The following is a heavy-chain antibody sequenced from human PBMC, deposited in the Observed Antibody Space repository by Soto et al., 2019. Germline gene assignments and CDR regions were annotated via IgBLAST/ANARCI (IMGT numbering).Heavy chain of an antibody. Sequence: GESLKISCKGSGYSFTSYWIGWVRQMPGKGLEWMGIIYPGDSDTRYSPSFQGQVTISADKSISTAYLQWSSLKASDTAMYYCARPARVVTPGSDYYYYYMDVWGKGTTVTVSS. J-gene: IGHJ6*03. CDR1: GYSFTSYW. CDR3: ARPARVVTPGSDYYYYYMDV. D-gene: IGHD2-21*02. V-gene: IGHV5-51*01. CDR2: IYPGDSDT.